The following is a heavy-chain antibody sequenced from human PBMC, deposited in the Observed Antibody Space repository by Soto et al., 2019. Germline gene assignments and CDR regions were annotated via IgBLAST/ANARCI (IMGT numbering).Heavy chain of an antibody. CDR3: ARGAGLWFGEPMNHVDY. CDR2: IYYSGST. D-gene: IGHD3-10*01. J-gene: IGHJ4*02. CDR1: GGSIISYY. Sequence: SETLCLTCTVSGGSIISYYWSWIRQPPGKGLEWIGYIYYSGSTNYNPALKSRVTISIDTSKKQFSLKVNSVTAADTAVYYCARGAGLWFGEPMNHVDYWGQGTLVTVS. V-gene: IGHV4-59*01.